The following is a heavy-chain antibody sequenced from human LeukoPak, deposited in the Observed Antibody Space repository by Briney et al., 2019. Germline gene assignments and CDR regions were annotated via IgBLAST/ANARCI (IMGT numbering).Heavy chain of an antibody. CDR2: IGIRGDT. D-gene: IGHD6-19*01. CDR1: GFTFIDYD. J-gene: IGHJ4*02. Sequence: GGSLRLSCAASGFTFIDYDMHWVRQVIGKGLEWVSAIGIRGDTHYSGSVKGRFTISRENAESSLYLQMNSLRAEDTAVYYCARGGIQVSGIDEFDYWGQETLVTVSS. CDR3: ARGGIQVSGIDEFDY. V-gene: IGHV3-13*01.